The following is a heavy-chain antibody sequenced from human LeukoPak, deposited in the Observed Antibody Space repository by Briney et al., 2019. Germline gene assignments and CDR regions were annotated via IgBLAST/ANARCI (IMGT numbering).Heavy chain of an antibody. J-gene: IGHJ4*02. V-gene: IGHV3-48*03. Sequence: GGSLRLSCTASAFTFSRYGMHWVRQAPGKGLEWVSYISDTGFTIYYADYVKGRFAISRDNAKNSLFLQMNSLRVEDTAIYYCARSPAGEGYFDLWGQGTLVTVSS. D-gene: IGHD2-21*01. CDR2: ISDTGFTI. CDR1: AFTFSRYG. CDR3: ARSPAGEGYFDL.